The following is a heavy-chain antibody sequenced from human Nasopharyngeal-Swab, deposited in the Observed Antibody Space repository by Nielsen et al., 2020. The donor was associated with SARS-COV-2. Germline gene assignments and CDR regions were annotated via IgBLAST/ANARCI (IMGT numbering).Heavy chain of an antibody. CDR3: ARDVGGDSSGYSVAYRGEPLDY. V-gene: IGHV1-46*01. J-gene: IGHJ4*02. D-gene: IGHD3-22*01. CDR2: INPSGGST. CDR1: GYSFTSYY. Sequence: ASVKVSCKASGYSFTSYYMHWVRRAPGQGLEWLGIINPSGGSTSNAQRFQGRVTVTRDTSTSTVYVELSSLRSEDTAVYYCARDVGGDSSGYSVAYRGEPLDYWGQGTLVTVSS.